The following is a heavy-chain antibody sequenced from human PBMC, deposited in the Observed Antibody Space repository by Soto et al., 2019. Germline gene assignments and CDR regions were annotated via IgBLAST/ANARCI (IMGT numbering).Heavy chain of an antibody. CDR2: IWPNGSNK. CDR3: ARDFTMGATYSGPSYYAMDV. CDR1: GFSLSSYG. D-gene: IGHD1-26*01. V-gene: IGHV3-33*01. J-gene: IGHJ6*01. Sequence: QVQLVESGGGVVQPGRSLRLSCAASGFSLSSYGMHWVRQAPGKGLEWVATIWPNGSNKKYADSVRARFIISRDNSKNTLYLEMDSLRGEDTAKYFCARDFTMGATYSGPSYYAMDVWGLGTTVSVSS.